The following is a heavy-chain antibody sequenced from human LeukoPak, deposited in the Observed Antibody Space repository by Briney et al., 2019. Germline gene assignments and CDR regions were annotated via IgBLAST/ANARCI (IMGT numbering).Heavy chain of an antibody. D-gene: IGHD2-15*01. CDR2: INQSGST. J-gene: IGHJ5*02. Sequence: SETLSLTCAVYGGSFSGYYWSWIRQAPGKGLEWIGEINQSGSTNYNPSLKSRVTISVDTSKNRFSLKLSSVTAADTAVYYCATEPGYCSGGRCYGGWFDPWAREPWSPSPQ. CDR3: ATEPGYCSGGRCYGGWFDP. CDR1: GGSFSGYY. V-gene: IGHV4-34*01.